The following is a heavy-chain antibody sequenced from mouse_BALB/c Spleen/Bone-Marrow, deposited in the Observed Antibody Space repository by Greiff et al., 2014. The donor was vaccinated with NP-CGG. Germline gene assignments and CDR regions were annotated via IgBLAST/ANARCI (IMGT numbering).Heavy chain of an antibody. V-gene: IGHV5-6*02. D-gene: IGHD2-10*02. CDR2: IGSGGSYT. J-gene: IGHJ2*01. Sequence: DVMLVESGGDLVKPGGSLKLSCAASGFTFSSYGMSWVRQTPDKRLEWVATIGSGGSYTYYPDSVKGRFTISRDNAKNTLYLQMSSLKSEDTAMYYCARQYGNYWDYFDYWGQGTTLTVSS. CDR3: ARQYGNYWDYFDY. CDR1: GFTFSSYG.